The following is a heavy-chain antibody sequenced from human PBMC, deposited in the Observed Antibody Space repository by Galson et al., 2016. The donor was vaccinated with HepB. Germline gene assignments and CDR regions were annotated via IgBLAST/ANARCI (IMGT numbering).Heavy chain of an antibody. D-gene: IGHD6-19*01. CDR3: AKGVALWYSSGWGERYFQH. CDR1: GLTFEDFS. Sequence: SLRLSCAASGLTFEDFSMHWVRQVPGKGLEWVSCINWNGDSTYYADSVKGRFTISRDNKKNSLYLQMNSLTTEDTALYYCAKGVALWYSSGWGERYFQHWGQGTLVTVSS. V-gene: IGHV3-43*01. J-gene: IGHJ1*01. CDR2: INWNGDST.